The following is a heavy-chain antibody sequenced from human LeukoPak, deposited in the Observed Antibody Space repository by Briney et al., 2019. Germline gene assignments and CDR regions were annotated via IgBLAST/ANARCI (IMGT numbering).Heavy chain of an antibody. CDR3: AGGIGGFYDSSGYYNY. Sequence: PGGSLRLSCAASGFTVSSNYMSWVRQAPGKGLEWVSVIYSGVTTYYAESVKGRFTISRDNSKNTLFLQVNSLRAEDTAVYCCAGGIGGFYDSSGYYNYWGQGTLVTVSS. D-gene: IGHD3-22*01. CDR1: GFTVSSNY. CDR2: IYSGVTT. V-gene: IGHV3-53*01. J-gene: IGHJ4*02.